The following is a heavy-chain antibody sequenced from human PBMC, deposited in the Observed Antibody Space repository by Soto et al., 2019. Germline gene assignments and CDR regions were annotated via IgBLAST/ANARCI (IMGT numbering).Heavy chain of an antibody. CDR3: ARSQGSSTSLEIYYYYYYGMDV. CDR2: IIPIPGTA. J-gene: IGHJ6*02. CDR1: GGTFGSYA. Sequence: QVQLVQSGAEVKKPGSSVKVSCKASGGTFGSYAISWVRQAPGQGLEWMGGIIPIPGTANYAQKFQGRVTIAADESTSTAYMELSILIYEDTAVYYCARSQGSSTSLEIYYYYYYGMDVWGQGTTVTVSS. V-gene: IGHV1-69*01. D-gene: IGHD2-2*01.